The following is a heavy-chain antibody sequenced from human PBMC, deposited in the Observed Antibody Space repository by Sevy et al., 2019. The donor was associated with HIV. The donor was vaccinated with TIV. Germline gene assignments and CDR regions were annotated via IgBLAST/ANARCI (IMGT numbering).Heavy chain of an antibody. CDR3: ARDSLSWIQSFDY. D-gene: IGHD5-18*01. V-gene: IGHV3-48*01. CDR2: ISSSSSTK. J-gene: IGHJ4*02. CDR1: GFTFSSYN. Sequence: GGSLRLSCAASGFTFSSYNMNWVRQAPGKGLEWVSNISSSSSTKNYADSVKGRFTISRDNAKNSRYLQMNSLRAEDTAVYYCARDSLSWIQSFDYWGQGTLVTVSS.